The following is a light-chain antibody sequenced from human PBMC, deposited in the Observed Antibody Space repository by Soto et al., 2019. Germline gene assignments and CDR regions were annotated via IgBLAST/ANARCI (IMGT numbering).Light chain of an antibody. CDR3: QQYDSHPHT. CDR1: QDIGYS. CDR2: AAG. V-gene: IGKV1-16*02. J-gene: IGKJ2*01. Sequence: DIQMTQSPSSLSASVGDRVTITCRASQDIGYSLAWFQQKPGKAPKSLIYAAGSLHLGVPSKFIGSGSGTDITLTISSLQPEDFATYHCQQYDSHPHTFGQGTNLEIK.